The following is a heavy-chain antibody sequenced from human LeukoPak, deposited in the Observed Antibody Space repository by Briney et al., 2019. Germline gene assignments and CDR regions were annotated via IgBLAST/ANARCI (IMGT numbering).Heavy chain of an antibody. Sequence: GGSLRLSCEASGFTLEEYYMTWIRQAPGKGLEWISSISSGGAQSYADSVKGRFNVSRDIARSSLFLQMSRLRAEDTAIYYCTRDFYPSDRREYFHPWGPGTLVTVSS. CDR2: ISSGGAQ. CDR1: GFTLEEYY. J-gene: IGHJ1*01. CDR3: TRDFYPSDRREYFHP. V-gene: IGHV3-11*01.